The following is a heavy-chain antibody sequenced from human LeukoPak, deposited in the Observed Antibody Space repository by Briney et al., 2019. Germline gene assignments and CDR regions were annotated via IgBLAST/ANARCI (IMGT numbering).Heavy chain of an antibody. CDR2: ISYDGSNK. D-gene: IGHD1-14*01. J-gene: IGHJ4*02. CDR3: ARADQAEADFDY. Sequence: NPGRSLRLSCAASGFTFSSYAMHWVRQAPGKGLEWVAVISYDGSNKYYADSAKGRFTISRDNSKNTLYLQMNSLRAEDTAVYYCARADQAEADFDYWGQGTLVTVSS. CDR1: GFTFSSYA. V-gene: IGHV3-30*04.